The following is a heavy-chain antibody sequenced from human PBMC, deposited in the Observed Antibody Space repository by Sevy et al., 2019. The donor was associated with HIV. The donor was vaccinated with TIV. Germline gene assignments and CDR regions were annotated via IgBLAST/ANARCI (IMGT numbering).Heavy chain of an antibody. Sequence: GGSLRLSCAASGFNFSSHGMHWVRQAPGKGLEWVSVISCDGSQKYYADSVKGRFTISRDNSKNTLFLQMNSLKREDLALYYCAKEGMASGPRFRWFAELLYQFDFWGQGTLVTVSS. CDR1: GFNFSSHG. D-gene: IGHD3-10*01. CDR2: ISCDGSQK. J-gene: IGHJ4*02. CDR3: AKEGMASGPRFRWFAELLYQFDF. V-gene: IGHV3-30*18.